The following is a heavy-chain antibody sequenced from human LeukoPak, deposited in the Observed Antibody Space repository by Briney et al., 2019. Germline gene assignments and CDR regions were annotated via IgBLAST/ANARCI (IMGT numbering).Heavy chain of an antibody. CDR1: GGSFSGYY. J-gene: IGHJ5*02. V-gene: IGHV4-34*01. CDR3: ARGLKGYCSGGSCSWFDP. Sequence: SETLSLTCAVYGGSFSGYYWSWIRQPPGKGLEWIGEINHSGSTNCNPSLKSRVTISVDTSKNQFSLKLSSVTAADTAVYYCARGLKGYCSGGSCSWFDPWGQGTLVTVSS. CDR2: INHSGST. D-gene: IGHD2-15*01.